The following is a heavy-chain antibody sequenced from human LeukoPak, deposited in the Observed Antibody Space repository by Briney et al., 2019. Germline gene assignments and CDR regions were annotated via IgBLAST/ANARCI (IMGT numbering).Heavy chain of an antibody. J-gene: IGHJ4*02. CDR3: ARGPRIQLWFVLFDY. CDR1: GGSFSGYY. D-gene: IGHD5-18*01. Sequence: PSETLSLTCAVYGGSFSGYYWSWIRQPPGKGLEWIGEINHSGSTNYNPSLKSRVTISVDTSKNQFSLKLSSVTAADTAVYYCARGPRIQLWFVLFDYWGQGTLVTVSS. V-gene: IGHV4-34*01. CDR2: INHSGST.